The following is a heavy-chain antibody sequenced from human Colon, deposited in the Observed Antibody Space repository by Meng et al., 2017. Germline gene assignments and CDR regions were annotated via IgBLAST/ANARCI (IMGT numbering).Heavy chain of an antibody. CDR3: VRSSGWVKTGFDP. D-gene: IGHD6-19*01. V-gene: IGHV4-55*01. J-gene: IGHJ5*02. Sequence: QVQLQESGPGLVKPSGTLSLTCTVSGDSITSDIWWSWVRQPPGKGLEWIGSIGHAGALYYTPSLKSRVTVSIDTSANQFHLTLTSVTAADTAVYYCVRSSGWVKTGFDPWGQGTLVTVSS. CDR2: IGHAGAL. CDR1: GDSITSDIW.